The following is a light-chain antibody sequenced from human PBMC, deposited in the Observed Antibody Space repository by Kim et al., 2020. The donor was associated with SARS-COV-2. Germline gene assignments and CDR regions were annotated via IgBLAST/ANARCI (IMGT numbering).Light chain of an antibody. J-gene: IGKJ3*01. CDR1: QSVSSSY. V-gene: IGKV3-20*01. CDR3: QQYGGG. Sequence: LPLSPGERATLSCRASQSVSSSYLAWYQQKPGQAPRLLIYGASSRATGIPDRFSGSGSGTDFTLTISRLEPEDFAVYYCQQYGGGFGPGTKVDIK. CDR2: GAS.